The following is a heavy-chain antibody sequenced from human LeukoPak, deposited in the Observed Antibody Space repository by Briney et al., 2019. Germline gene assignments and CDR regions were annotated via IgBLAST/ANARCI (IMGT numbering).Heavy chain of an antibody. CDR1: GFTFSSYG. J-gene: IGHJ3*02. CDR2: ISSSSSAI. D-gene: IGHD2-2*01. CDR3: ARERGGFCSGTSCSHAFDI. V-gene: IGHV3-48*01. Sequence: GGSLRLSCAASGFTFSSYGMNWVRQAPGKGLEWVSYISSSSSAIYYTDSAKGRFTISRDNAKNSLYLQMNSLRAEDTAVYYCARERGGFCSGTSCSHAFDIWGQGTVVTVSS.